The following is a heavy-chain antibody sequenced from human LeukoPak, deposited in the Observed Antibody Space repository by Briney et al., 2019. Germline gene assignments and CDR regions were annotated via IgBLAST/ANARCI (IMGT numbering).Heavy chain of an antibody. Sequence: PGGSLRLSCAASGFTFSSYWMSWVRQAPGKGREWVANIKQDGSEKYYVDSVKGRFTISRDNAKNSLYLQMNSLRAEDTAVYYCARDLRHYYDSSGSFDYWGQGTLVTVSS. CDR2: IKQDGSEK. J-gene: IGHJ4*02. V-gene: IGHV3-7*01. CDR3: ARDLRHYYDSSGSFDY. D-gene: IGHD3-22*01. CDR1: GFTFSSYW.